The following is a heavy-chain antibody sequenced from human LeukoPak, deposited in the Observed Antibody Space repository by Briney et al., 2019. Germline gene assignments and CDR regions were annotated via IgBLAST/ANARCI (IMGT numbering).Heavy chain of an antibody. V-gene: IGHV1-2*02. D-gene: IGHD2-2*01. CDR3: ARDGVVVPAALDY. Sequence: ASVKVSCKASGYTFTDFYIHWVRQAPGQGLEWMGWINPNSGGTSFAQKFQGRVTMTRDTSISTAYMELSKLTSDDTAVYYCARDGVVVPAALDYWGQRTLVTVSS. CDR2: INPNSGGT. CDR1: GYTFTDFY. J-gene: IGHJ4*02.